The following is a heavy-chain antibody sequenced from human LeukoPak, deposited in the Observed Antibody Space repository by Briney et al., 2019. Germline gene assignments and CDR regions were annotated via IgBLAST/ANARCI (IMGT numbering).Heavy chain of an antibody. CDR3: ARGLYSSRWHYFDY. Sequence: SETLSLTCAVYGGSLSGYYWTWIRQPPGKGLEWIGEINLSGSTKYNPSLKSRVTTSVDTSKNQFSLNLSSVSAADTAVYYCARGLYSSRWHYFDYWGQGTLVTVSS. V-gene: IGHV4-34*01. J-gene: IGHJ4*02. CDR2: INLSGST. D-gene: IGHD6-13*01. CDR1: GGSLSGYY.